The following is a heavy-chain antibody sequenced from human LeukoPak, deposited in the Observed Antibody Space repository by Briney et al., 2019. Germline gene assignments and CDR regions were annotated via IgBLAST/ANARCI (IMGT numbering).Heavy chain of an antibody. CDR1: GGSFSGYY. Sequence: SETLSLTCAVYGGSFSGYYWSWIRQSPGKGLERIGEINHSGSTNYNPSLKSRVTISVDTSKNQFSLKLSSVTAADTAVYYCATYSSGWYGFDYWGQGTLVTVSS. D-gene: IGHD6-19*01. V-gene: IGHV4-34*01. CDR3: ATYSSGWYGFDY. J-gene: IGHJ4*02. CDR2: INHSGST.